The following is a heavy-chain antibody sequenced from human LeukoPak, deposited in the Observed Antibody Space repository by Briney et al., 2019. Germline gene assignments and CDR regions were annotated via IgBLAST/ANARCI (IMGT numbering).Heavy chain of an antibody. D-gene: IGHD6-19*01. Sequence: GGSLRLSCAASGFDFSTYSIAWVRRAPGKGLEWVSCIGRSSSNIYHADSVKGRFTISRDNAKNSLQLQMNSLRGEDTAVYYCARVGRSGWTVDYWGQGNLVTGSS. J-gene: IGHJ4*02. CDR3: ARVGRSGWTVDY. CDR1: GFDFSTYS. V-gene: IGHV3-21*01. CDR2: IGRSSSNI.